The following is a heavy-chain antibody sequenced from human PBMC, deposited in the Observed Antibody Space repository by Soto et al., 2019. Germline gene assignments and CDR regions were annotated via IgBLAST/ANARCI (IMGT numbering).Heavy chain of an antibody. D-gene: IGHD2-2*01. CDR3: GRDLTSNANCIDP. V-gene: IGHV4-31*03. CDR2: IYYTGKT. Sequence: SETLSLTCSASGDPLHIGGYYWTWIRQRPGEGLEWMGYIYYTGKTYYNPSLESRLTMSVDRSKNQFSLKLNSVTAADTAVYYCGRDLTSNANCIDPWGQGTLVTVSS. J-gene: IGHJ5*02. CDR1: GDPLHIGGYY.